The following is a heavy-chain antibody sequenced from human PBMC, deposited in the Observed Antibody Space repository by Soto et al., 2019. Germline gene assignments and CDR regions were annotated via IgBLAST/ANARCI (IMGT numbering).Heavy chain of an antibody. CDR2: IHNSGTS. V-gene: IGHV4-59*01. D-gene: IGHD3-22*01. Sequence: SETLSLTCPVSGDTSTSYYWGWIRQAPGKGLEWIGHIHNSGTSTHNPSLNGRVTIPIDMSKKQFSLKLTSLTSADTAVYYCARDFYDSVGYTRFDAWSQGTLVNVS. CDR1: GDTSTSYY. CDR3: ARDFYDSVGYTRFDA. J-gene: IGHJ5*02.